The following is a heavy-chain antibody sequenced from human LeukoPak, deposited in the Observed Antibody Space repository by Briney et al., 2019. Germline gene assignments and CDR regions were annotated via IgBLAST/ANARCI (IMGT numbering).Heavy chain of an antibody. CDR2: ISGDGGST. V-gene: IGHV3-43*02. J-gene: IGHJ6*02. CDR1: GFTFDDYA. CDR3: AKDHIPPYCGGDCYDYYYYYGMDV. Sequence: PGGSLRLSCAASGFTFDDYAMHWVRQAPGKGLEWVSLISGDGGSTYYADSVKGRFTISRDNSKNSLYLQMNSLRTEDTALYYCAKDHIPPYCGGDCYDYYYYYGMDVWGQGTTVAVSS. D-gene: IGHD2-21*02.